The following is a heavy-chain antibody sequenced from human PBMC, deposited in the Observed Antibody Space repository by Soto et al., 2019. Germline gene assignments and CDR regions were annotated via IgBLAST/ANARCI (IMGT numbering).Heavy chain of an antibody. CDR3: VRDNPPFDP. Sequence: QVQLVQSGAEVKKPGASVKVSCKASGYTFINYGISWVRQAPGQGLEWMGWISAYNGNTKYSQKLQGRGTMTPDTSTRTAYRELRSLRSDDTAFYFWVRDNPPFDPWGQGTRVTVSS. V-gene: IGHV1-18*01. CDR1: GYTFINYG. CDR2: ISAYNGNT. J-gene: IGHJ5*02.